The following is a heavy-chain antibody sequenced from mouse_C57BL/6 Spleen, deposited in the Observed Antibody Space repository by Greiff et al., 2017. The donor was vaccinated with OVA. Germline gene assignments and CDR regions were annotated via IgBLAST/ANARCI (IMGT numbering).Heavy chain of an antibody. Sequence: QVQLQQSGPELVKPGASVKISCKASGYAFSSSWIHWVKQRPGKGLEWIGRIYPGDGATNYTGKFKGKATLTADKSSSNAYMQLSSLTSEASAVYICANYYGSSPFDYWGQGTTLTVSS. CDR1: GYAFSSSW. V-gene: IGHV1-82*01. J-gene: IGHJ2*01. CDR2: IYPGDGAT. CDR3: ANYYGSSPFDY. D-gene: IGHD1-1*01.